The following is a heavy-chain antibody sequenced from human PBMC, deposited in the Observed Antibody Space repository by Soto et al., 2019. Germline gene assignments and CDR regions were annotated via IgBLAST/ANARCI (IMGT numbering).Heavy chain of an antibody. V-gene: IGHV1-2*04. CDR3: ASVGEEGGVDV. CDR1: GYTFTGYY. CDR2: NNPNSGGT. D-gene: IGHD3-16*01. Sequence: QVQLVQSGAEVKKPGASVKVSCKASGYTFTGYYMHWVRQAPGQGLEWMGWNNPNSGGTNYAQKVQGWVTMTRDTQCSTASMELSRLRWDAGGGFYCASVGEEGGVDVWRQGTTVTVSS. J-gene: IGHJ6*02.